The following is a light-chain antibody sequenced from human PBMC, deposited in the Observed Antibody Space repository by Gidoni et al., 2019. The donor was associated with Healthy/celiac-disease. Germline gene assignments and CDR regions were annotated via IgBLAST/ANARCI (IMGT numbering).Light chain of an antibody. CDR3: MQALQTPNT. J-gene: IGKJ5*01. V-gene: IGKV2-28*01. CDR2: LGS. Sequence: DIVMTQSPLSLPVTPGEPASISCRSIQSLLHSNGYNYLDWYLQKPGQSPQLLIYLGSNRASGVPERFSGSGSGTDFTLKIRRVEAEDVGVYYCMQALQTPNTFGQGTRLEIK. CDR1: QSLLHSNGYNY.